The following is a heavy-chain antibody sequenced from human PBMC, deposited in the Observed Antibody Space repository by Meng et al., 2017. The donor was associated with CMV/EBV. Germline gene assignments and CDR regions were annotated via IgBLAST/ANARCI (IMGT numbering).Heavy chain of an antibody. J-gene: IGHJ4*02. D-gene: IGHD6-19*01. CDR2: IKSKTDGGTT. V-gene: IGHV3-15*01. CDR3: AKSPVALAPLYFDY. Sequence: GGSLRLSCAASGFTFSNAWMSWVRQAPGKGLEWVGRIKSKTDGGTTDYAAPVKGRFTISRDNSKNTLYLQMNSLRAEDTAVYYCAKSPVALAPLYFDYWGQGTLVTVSS. CDR1: GFTFSNAW.